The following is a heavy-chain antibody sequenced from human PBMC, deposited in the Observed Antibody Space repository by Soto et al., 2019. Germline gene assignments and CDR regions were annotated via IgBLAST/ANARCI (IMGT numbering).Heavy chain of an antibody. CDR3: ARWETTGGLDV. D-gene: IGHD1-1*01. Sequence: QVQLVESGEGVVQPGASLRLSSVGSGFTFRSYVIHWVRQAPGKGLEWVALTSYDGSNKYYDDSVKGRFTISRDNSRNTVDLHMDSLRLEDTALYYCARWETTGGLDVWGQGTLVSVSS. V-gene: IGHV3-30*19. J-gene: IGHJ4*02. CDR2: TSYDGSNK. CDR1: GFTFRSYV.